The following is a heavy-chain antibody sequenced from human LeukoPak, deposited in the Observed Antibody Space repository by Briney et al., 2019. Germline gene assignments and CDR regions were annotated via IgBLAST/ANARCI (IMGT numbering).Heavy chain of an antibody. Sequence: PSETLSLTCTVSGGSISSYYWSWIRQPPGKGLEWIGEINHVGSTTYNPSLKNRVSMSVDTSKNQMSLRLNSVTAADSAVYYCARSPVRRFDPWGQGTLVTVSS. V-gene: IGHV4-34*01. D-gene: IGHD6-19*01. J-gene: IGHJ5*02. CDR2: INHVGST. CDR3: ARSPVRRFDP. CDR1: GGSISSYY.